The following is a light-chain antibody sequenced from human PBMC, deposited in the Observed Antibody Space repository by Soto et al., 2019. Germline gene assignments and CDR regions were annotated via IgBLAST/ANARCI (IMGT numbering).Light chain of an antibody. CDR1: QNVGRNY. J-gene: IGKJ2*01. Sequence: EIVLTQSPGTLSLSPGERATLSCRASQNVGRNYVAWYQQKPGQAPRLLIFAASGRVTGIPDRFSGSGSGTDFTLTITRLEPEDFALYFCQQDGSSPPYTFGQGTTLDIK. CDR3: QQDGSSPPYT. V-gene: IGKV3-20*01. CDR2: AAS.